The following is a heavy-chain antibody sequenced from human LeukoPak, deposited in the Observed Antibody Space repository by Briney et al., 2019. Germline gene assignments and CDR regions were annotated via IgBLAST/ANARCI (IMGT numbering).Heavy chain of an antibody. CDR3: AKGSLGTTREYYYMDV. Sequence: SVKLSCSAAGAIVCTYATRWVRQAPRQGLEWMGGIIPIFGTENYAQKFQGRFTITTDKSTSTGYMELSSLRSEDTAVYYCAKGSLGTTREYYYMDVWGKGTTVTVSS. CDR2: IIPIFGTE. CDR1: GAIVCTYA. D-gene: IGHD1-7*01. V-gene: IGHV1-69*05. J-gene: IGHJ6*03.